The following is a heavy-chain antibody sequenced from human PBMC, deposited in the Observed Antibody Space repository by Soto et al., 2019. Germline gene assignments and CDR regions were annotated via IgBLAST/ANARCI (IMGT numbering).Heavy chain of an antibody. CDR3: ARPSYSSGPLPSDAFDI. V-gene: IGHV1-69*02. D-gene: IGHD3-22*01. Sequence: SVKXSCKASGGTLSSYTFSWVRQAPGQGLEWMGRVIPNRGGTNYAQKFQGRVTIIRDTSTSTVYMELSSLRSEDTAVYYCARPSYSSGPLPSDAFDIWGQGTMVTVSS. CDR1: GGTLSSYT. CDR2: VIPNRGGT. J-gene: IGHJ3*02.